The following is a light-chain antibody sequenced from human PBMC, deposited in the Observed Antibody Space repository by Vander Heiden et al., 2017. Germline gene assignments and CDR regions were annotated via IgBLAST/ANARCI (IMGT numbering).Light chain of an antibody. J-gene: IGKJ4*01. Sequence: DIVMTQSPDSLAVSLGERATIHCKSSQSLLYSSNNRNYLAWYQQKPGQPPTLLIYWASARESGVPDRFSGSGSGTDFTLTISSLQAEDVAVYYCQQYFSTPLTFGGGTKVEIK. V-gene: IGKV4-1*01. CDR2: WAS. CDR1: QSLLYSSNNRNY. CDR3: QQYFSTPLT.